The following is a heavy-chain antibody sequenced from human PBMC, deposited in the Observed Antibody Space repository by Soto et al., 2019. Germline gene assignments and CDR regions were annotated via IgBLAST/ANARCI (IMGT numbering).Heavy chain of an antibody. V-gene: IGHV1-69*01. J-gene: IGHJ6*02. CDR2: IIPISGTA. CDR1: GGTFSSYA. Sequence: QVQLVQSGAAVKKPGSSVKVSCKASGGTFSSYAISWVRQAPGQGLEWMGGIIPISGTANYAQKFQGRVTITADESTSTAYMALSSLRSEDTAVYYCARSQGSSTSLEIYYYYYYGMDVWGQGTTVTVSS. CDR3: ARSQGSSTSLEIYYYYYYGMDV. D-gene: IGHD2-2*01.